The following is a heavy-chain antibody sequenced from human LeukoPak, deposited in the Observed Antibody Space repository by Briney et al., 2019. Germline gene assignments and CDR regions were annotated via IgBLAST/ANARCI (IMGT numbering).Heavy chain of an antibody. Sequence: SVKVSCKASGGTFSSYAISWVRQAPGQGLEWMGGIIPIFGTANYAQKFQGRVTITTDESTSTAYMELSSLRSEDTAVYYCARDCSGGSCYSVIPFDYWGQGTLVTVSS. D-gene: IGHD2-15*01. CDR1: GGTFSSYA. J-gene: IGHJ4*02. CDR2: IIPIFGTA. CDR3: ARDCSGGSCYSVIPFDY. V-gene: IGHV1-69*05.